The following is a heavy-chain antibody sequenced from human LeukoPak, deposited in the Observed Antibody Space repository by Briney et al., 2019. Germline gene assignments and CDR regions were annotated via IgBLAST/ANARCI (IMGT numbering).Heavy chain of an antibody. Sequence: GGSLRLSCAVSGFTFSSDWMIWVRQAPGKGLEWVANINPDGSEKNYVDSVRGRFTISRDNAKNSLDLQMNSLRAEDTAVYYCARDPWRYYDSRSYSYFDYWGQGTLVTVSS. CDR1: GFTFSSDW. CDR3: ARDPWRYYDSRSYSYFDY. V-gene: IGHV3-7*01. J-gene: IGHJ4*02. D-gene: IGHD3-22*01. CDR2: INPDGSEK.